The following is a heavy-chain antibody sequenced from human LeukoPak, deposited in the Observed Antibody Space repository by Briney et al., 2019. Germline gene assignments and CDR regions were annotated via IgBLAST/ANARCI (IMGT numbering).Heavy chain of an antibody. J-gene: IGHJ4*02. D-gene: IGHD6-19*01. V-gene: IGHV3-43*02. Sequence: GGSLRLSCAASGFTFGDYAMHWVRQAPGKGLEWVSLIRGDGRTTSYAGSVKGRFTISRDNSKNSLYLQMSSLRGEDTAMYYCAKDAVAGTWLHYWGQGTLVTVSS. CDR1: GFTFGDYA. CDR3: AKDAVAGTWLHY. CDR2: IRGDGRTT.